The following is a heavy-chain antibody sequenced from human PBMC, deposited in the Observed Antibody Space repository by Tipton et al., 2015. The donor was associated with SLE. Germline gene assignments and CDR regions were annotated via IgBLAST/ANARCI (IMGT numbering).Heavy chain of an antibody. Sequence: TLSLTCTVSGGSISESTYSWDWIRQAPGKGLEWIGSMYFSGKTYYNTFLRSRVTISADTSKNQFSLKLTSVSAADTAVYYCARDPKYLGQGTLVIVSS. V-gene: IGHV4-39*07. CDR3: ARDPKY. CDR2: MYFSGKT. J-gene: IGHJ4*02. CDR1: GGSISESTYS.